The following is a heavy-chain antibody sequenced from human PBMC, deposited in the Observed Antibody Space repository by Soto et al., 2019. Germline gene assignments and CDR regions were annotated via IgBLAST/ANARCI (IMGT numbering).Heavy chain of an antibody. Sequence: LXLSCAASGFTFSSYDMNWVRQAPGKGLEWISRINTRSSRIYYADSLRGRFTISRDNAKNSLYLQINSLTAADTAVYYCVRDNGAMDVCGQGTTVTVS. CDR1: GFTFSSYD. D-gene: IGHD3-10*01. CDR3: VRDNGAMDV. CDR2: INTRSSRI. V-gene: IGHV3-48*03. J-gene: IGHJ6*02.